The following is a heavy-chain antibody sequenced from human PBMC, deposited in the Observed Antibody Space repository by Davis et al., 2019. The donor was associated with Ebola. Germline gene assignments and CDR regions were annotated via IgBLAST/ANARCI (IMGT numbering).Heavy chain of an antibody. CDR2: IKSKTDGGTT. CDR3: SRDLKQPPPSYYYGMDV. J-gene: IGHJ6*02. Sequence: GGSLRLSCAASGFTFDDYAMSWVRQAPGKGLEWVGRIKSKTDGGTTDYAAPVKGRFTISRDDSKNTLYLQMNSLKIEDTAVYYCSRDLKQPPPSYYYGMDVWGQGTTVTVSS. V-gene: IGHV3-15*01. CDR1: GFTFDDYA.